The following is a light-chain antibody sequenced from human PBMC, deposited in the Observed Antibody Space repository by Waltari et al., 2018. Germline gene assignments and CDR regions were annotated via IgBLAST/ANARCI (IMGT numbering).Light chain of an antibody. CDR3: QVCGSSVV. CDR1: RMGNKS. CDR2: DDS. V-gene: IGLV3-21*02. J-gene: IGLJ2*01. Sequence: DGPTPAPSRSGAPGQTASIPWGGDRMGNKSVHWYQPKPPQAPVLVVFDDSARPSGISAGFSGSISGPTATLTLRRVEAGDEADYSCQVCGSSVVFGAATKLTVL.